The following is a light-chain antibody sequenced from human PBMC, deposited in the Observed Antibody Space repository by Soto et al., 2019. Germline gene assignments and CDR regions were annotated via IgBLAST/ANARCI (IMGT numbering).Light chain of an antibody. CDR1: SGNIASTY. CDR2: EDD. V-gene: IGLV6-57*04. CDR3: QSYEVHSVV. J-gene: IGLJ2*01. Sequence: NFMLTQPHSVSGSPGGTVTISCTRSSGNIASTYVQWYQQRPGSAPTTVIYEDDHRPSGVPDRFSGSIDSSSNSASLTISGLKTEDEADYYCQSYEVHSVVFGGGTQLTIL.